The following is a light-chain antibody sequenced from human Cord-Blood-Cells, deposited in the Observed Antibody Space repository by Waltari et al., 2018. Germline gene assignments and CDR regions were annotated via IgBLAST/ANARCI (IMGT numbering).Light chain of an antibody. Sequence: DIQMTQSTSSLSASVGDRVTITCRASQSISSYLNWYQQKPGKAPKLLIYAASSLQSGVPSRFSGSGSGTDFTLTISSLQPEDFATYYCQQSYSTPCTFGPGTKVEIK. CDR3: QQSYSTPCT. J-gene: IGKJ3*01. CDR1: QSISSY. CDR2: AAS. V-gene: IGKV1-39*01.